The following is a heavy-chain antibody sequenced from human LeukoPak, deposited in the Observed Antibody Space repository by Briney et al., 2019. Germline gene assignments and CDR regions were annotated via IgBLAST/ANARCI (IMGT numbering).Heavy chain of an antibody. D-gene: IGHD3/OR15-3a*01. Sequence: ASVKVSCKASGYTFINYGISWVRQAPGQGLEWMGWISAYNGNTNYAQKPQGRVTMTTDTSTSTAYMELRSLRSDDTAVYYCARDVDWPRHFDYWGQGTLVTVSS. CDR3: ARDVDWPRHFDY. CDR1: GYTFINYG. V-gene: IGHV1-18*01. J-gene: IGHJ4*02. CDR2: ISAYNGNT.